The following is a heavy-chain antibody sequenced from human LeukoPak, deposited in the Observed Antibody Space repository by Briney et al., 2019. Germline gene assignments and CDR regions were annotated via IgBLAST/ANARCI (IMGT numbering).Heavy chain of an antibody. V-gene: IGHV3-21*01. Sequence: GGSLRLSCAASGFIFSSYSMSWVRQAPGKGLEWVSSISSSSSYTYYADSVKGRFTISRDNAKNSLYLQMNSLRAEDTAVYYCAREESVATGIDYWGQGTLVTVSS. CDR1: GFIFSSYS. J-gene: IGHJ4*02. CDR3: AREESVATGIDY. D-gene: IGHD5-12*01. CDR2: ISSSSSYT.